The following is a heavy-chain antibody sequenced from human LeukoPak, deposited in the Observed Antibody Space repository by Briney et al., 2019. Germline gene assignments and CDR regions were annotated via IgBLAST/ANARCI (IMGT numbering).Heavy chain of an antibody. CDR3: ARLVVVVAATLDY. D-gene: IGHD2-15*01. V-gene: IGHV4-39*01. CDR1: GGSISSSSYY. CDR2: IYYSGST. Sequence: SETLSPTCTVSGGSISSSSYYWGWIRQPPGKGLEWIGSIYYSGSTYYNPSLKSRVTISVDTSKNQFSLKLSSVTAADTAVYYCARLVVVVAATLDYWGQGTLVTVSS. J-gene: IGHJ4*02.